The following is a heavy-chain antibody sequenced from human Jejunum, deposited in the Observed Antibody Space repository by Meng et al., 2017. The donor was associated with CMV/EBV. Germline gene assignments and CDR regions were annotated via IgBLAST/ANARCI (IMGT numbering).Heavy chain of an antibody. CDR1: GYPVTGYY. J-gene: IGHJ5*02. Sequence: QVQLVQSGAEVKKPGASVKVSCKASGYPVTGYYLHWVRQAPGQGLEWMGRINPNSGATSNAQKFEGRVTMTRDTSISTAYMELSGLTSDDTAVYYCARYSSSFNWFDPWGQGTLVTVSS. CDR3: ARYSSSFNWFDP. CDR2: INPNSGAT. D-gene: IGHD6-13*01. V-gene: IGHV1-2*06.